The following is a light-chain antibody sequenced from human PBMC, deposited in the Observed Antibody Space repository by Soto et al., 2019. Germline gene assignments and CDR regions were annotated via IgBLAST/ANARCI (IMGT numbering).Light chain of an antibody. CDR1: QSVSST. CDR3: QQYNTWLWT. J-gene: IGKJ1*01. CDR2: GAS. V-gene: IGKV3-15*01. Sequence: EIVMTQSPATLSVSPGERATLSCTASQSVSSTLAWYQQRPGQAPRLLIYGASTRATGIPARFSGSGSGTEFTLTISSLQSEDFAVYYCQQYNTWLWTFGQGTKVDIK.